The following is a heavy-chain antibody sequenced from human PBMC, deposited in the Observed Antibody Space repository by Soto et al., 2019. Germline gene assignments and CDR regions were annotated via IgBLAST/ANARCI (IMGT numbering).Heavy chain of an antibody. CDR2: ISAYNGNT. CDR3: ARSYYDSSGLNDFDY. V-gene: IGHV1-18*04. D-gene: IGHD3-22*01. CDR1: GYTFTSYG. J-gene: IGHJ4*02. Sequence: ASVKVSCKASGYTFTSYGIRWVRQAPGQGLEWMGWISAYNGNTNYAQKLQGRVTMTTDTSTSTAYMELRSLRSDDTAVYYCARSYYDSSGLNDFDYWGPGTLVTVS.